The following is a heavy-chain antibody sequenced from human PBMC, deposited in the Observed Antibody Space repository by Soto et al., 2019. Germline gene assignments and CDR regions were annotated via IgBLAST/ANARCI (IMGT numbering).Heavy chain of an antibody. D-gene: IGHD1-26*01. J-gene: IGHJ4*02. Sequence: VQLVESGGGLVQPGGSLRLSCAASGFTFSSYWMHWVRQAPGKGLVWVSLIHSDGSNTNYADSVKGRFTISRDNAKNTLYLQMNSLRAEDTAVYYCARSSFPYYFDYWGQGTLVTVSS. CDR2: IHSDGSNT. V-gene: IGHV3-74*01. CDR3: ARSSFPYYFDY. CDR1: GFTFSSYW.